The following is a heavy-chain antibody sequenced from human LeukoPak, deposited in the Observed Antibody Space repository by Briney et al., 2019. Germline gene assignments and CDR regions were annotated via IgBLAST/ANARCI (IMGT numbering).Heavy chain of an antibody. V-gene: IGHV3-15*01. CDR1: GFTFSNAW. CDR2: IKSKTDGGTT. J-gene: IGHJ4*02. D-gene: IGHD6-19*01. Sequence: GGSLRLSCAASGFTFSNAWMSWVRQAPGKGRERVGRIKSKTDGGTTDYAAPVKGRFTISRDDSKNTLYLQMNSLKTEDTAVYYCTTEIAVAGTFDYWGQGTLVTVSS. CDR3: TTEIAVAGTFDY.